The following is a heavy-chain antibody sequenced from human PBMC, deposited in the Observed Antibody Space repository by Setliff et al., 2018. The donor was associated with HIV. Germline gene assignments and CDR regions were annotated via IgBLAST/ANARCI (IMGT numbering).Heavy chain of an antibody. D-gene: IGHD3-10*01. CDR1: GFLFHTYW. Sequence: GGSLRLSCAASGFLFHTYWMSWVRQAPGKGLEWVANIKQDGSEKYYVDSVKGRFTISRDNSKSMLYLQMNSLRVEDTAMYYCARNPQGSYWVTRYGMDVWGRGTTVTVSS. CDR2: IKQDGSEK. V-gene: IGHV3-7*01. CDR3: ARNPQGSYWVTRYGMDV. J-gene: IGHJ6*02.